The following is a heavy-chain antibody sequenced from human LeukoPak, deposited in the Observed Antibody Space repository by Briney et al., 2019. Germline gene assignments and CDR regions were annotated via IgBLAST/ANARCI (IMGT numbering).Heavy chain of an antibody. Sequence: GGSLRLSCAASGFTFSTYSMNWVRQAPGKGLEWVSSISGSSSFIYYADSVKGRFTISRDNAKNSLYLQMNSLRAEDTAVYYCARGGSTSSSSHFHHWGQGTLVTVSS. CDR1: GFTFSTYS. V-gene: IGHV3-21*01. J-gene: IGHJ1*01. CDR2: ISGSSSFI. D-gene: IGHD6-6*01. CDR3: ARGGSTSSSSHFHH.